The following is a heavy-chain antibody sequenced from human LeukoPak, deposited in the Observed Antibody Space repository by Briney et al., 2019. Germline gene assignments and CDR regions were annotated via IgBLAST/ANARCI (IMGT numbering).Heavy chain of an antibody. CDR3: ARGNYDSSGYYPIPAIDY. V-gene: IGHV4-61*08. D-gene: IGHD3-22*01. J-gene: IGHJ4*02. CDR2: IYYSGST. CDR1: GDSVTRDDVH. Sequence: SETLSLTCTVSGDSVTRDDVHWGWIRQPPGKGLEWIGYIYYSGSTNYNPSLKSRVTISVDTSKNQFSLKLSSVTAADTAVYYCARGNYDSSGYYPIPAIDYWGQGTLVTVSS.